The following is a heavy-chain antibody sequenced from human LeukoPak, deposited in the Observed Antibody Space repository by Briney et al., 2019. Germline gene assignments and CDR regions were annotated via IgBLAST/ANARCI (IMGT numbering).Heavy chain of an antibody. V-gene: IGHV3-23*01. CDR3: AKGVSSGWTGIDY. CDR2: INNSGSST. Sequence: PGGSLRLSCAATGFSFSNHAMSWVRQVAGKGLEWVSTINNSGSSTYYADSVKGRFTISRDNSKNTLYLQMNSLRAEDMALYYCAKGVSSGWTGIDYWGQGTLVTVSS. D-gene: IGHD6-19*01. J-gene: IGHJ4*02. CDR1: GFSFSNHA.